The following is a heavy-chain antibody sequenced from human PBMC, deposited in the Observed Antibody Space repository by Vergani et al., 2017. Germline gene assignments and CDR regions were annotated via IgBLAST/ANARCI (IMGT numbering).Heavy chain of an antibody. CDR3: ARRSAVAGTWDFDY. V-gene: IGHV4-39*01. D-gene: IGHD6-19*01. J-gene: IGHJ4*02. Sequence: QLQLQESGPGLVKPSETLSLTCTVSGGSISSSSYYWGWIRQPPGKGLEWIGSIYYSGSTYYNPSLKSRVTISVDTSKNQFALKLSSVTAADTAVYYCARRSAVAGTWDFDYWGQGTLVTVSS. CDR1: GGSISSSSYY. CDR2: IYYSGST.